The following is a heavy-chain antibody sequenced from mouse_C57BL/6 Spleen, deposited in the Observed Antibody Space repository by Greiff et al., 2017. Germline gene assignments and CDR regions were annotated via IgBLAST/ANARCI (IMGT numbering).Heavy chain of an antibody. V-gene: IGHV1-69*01. J-gene: IGHJ4*01. CDR2: IDPSDSYT. CDR1: GYTFTSYW. CDR3: ARFSRYDYFYAMDY. D-gene: IGHD2-4*01. Sequence: QVQLQQPGAELVMPGASVKLSCKASGYTFTSYWMHWVKQRPGQGLEWIGEIDPSDSYTNYNQQFKGKSTLTVDKSSSTAYMQLSSLTSEDAAVYYCARFSRYDYFYAMDYWGQGTSVTVSS.